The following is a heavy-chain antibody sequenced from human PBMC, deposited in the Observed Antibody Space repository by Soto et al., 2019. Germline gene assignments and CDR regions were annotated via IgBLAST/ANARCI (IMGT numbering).Heavy chain of an antibody. CDR2: IYYSGST. V-gene: IGHV4-59*01. Sequence: NPSETLSLTCTVSGGSINTYYWSWIRQPPGEGLEWLGYIYYSGSTNYNPSLKSRVTILVDTSKNQFSLKLSSVTAADTAVYYCARGRGAARPYYFDYWGQGTLVTVSS. CDR3: ARGRGAARPYYFDY. J-gene: IGHJ4*02. CDR1: GGSINTYY. D-gene: IGHD6-6*01.